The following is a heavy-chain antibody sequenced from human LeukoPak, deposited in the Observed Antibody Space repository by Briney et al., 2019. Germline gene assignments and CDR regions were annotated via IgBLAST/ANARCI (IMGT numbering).Heavy chain of an antibody. CDR1: GYSISSGYY. J-gene: IGHJ4*02. V-gene: IGHV4-38-2*02. D-gene: IGHD3-22*01. CDR3: GSLSGYDY. Sequence: PSETLSLTCTVSGYSISSGYYWGWIRQPPGKGLEWIGSIYHSGSTYYNPSLKSRVTISVDTSKNQFSLKLSSVTAADTAVYYCGSLSGYDYWGQGTLVTVSS. CDR2: IYHSGST.